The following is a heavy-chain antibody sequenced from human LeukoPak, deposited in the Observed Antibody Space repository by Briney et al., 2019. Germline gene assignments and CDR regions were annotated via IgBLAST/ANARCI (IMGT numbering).Heavy chain of an antibody. CDR1: GYTFTGYY. V-gene: IGHV1-2*02. J-gene: IGHJ3*02. CDR3: EREDGEGAFDI. CDR2: INPNSGGT. Sequence: ASVKVSCKASGYTFTGYYMHWVRQAPGQGLEWMGWINPNSGGTNYAQKFQGRVTMTRDTSISTAYMELSRLRSDDTGVYYCEREDGEGAFDIWGQGTMVTVSS.